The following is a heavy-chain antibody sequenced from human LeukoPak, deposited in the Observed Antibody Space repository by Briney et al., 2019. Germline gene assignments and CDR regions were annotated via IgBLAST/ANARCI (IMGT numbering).Heavy chain of an antibody. CDR2: IGTAGDT. CDR3: AREYIAAAATGFDY. CDR1: GFTFSSYD. J-gene: IGHJ4*02. D-gene: IGHD6-13*01. V-gene: IGHV3-13*01. Sequence: GGSLRLSCAASGFTFSSYDMHWVRQARGKGLEWVSAIGTAGDTYYPGSVKGRFTISRENAKNSLYLQMNSLRAGDTAVYYCAREYIAAAATGFDYWGQGTLVTVSS.